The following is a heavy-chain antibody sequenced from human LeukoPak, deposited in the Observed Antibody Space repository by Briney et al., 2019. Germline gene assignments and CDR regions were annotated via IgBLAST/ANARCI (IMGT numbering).Heavy chain of an antibody. CDR2: INWNGGST. Sequence: GGSLRLSCAASGFTFSSYAMSWVRQAPGKWLEWVSGINWNGGSTGYADSVKGRFTISRDNAKNSLYLQMNSLRAEDTALYYCARSVAASRDYWGQGTLVTVSS. J-gene: IGHJ4*02. D-gene: IGHD2-15*01. V-gene: IGHV3-20*04. CDR3: ARSVAASRDY. CDR1: GFTFSSYA.